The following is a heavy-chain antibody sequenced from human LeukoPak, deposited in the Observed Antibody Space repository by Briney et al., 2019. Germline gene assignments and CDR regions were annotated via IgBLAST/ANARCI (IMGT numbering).Heavy chain of an antibody. CDR3: AGGNSWPGLSY. J-gene: IGHJ4*02. CDR2: IFTAGST. Sequence: PGGSLRLSCAASGFTVSGNYMSWVRQAPGKGLEWVSVIFTAGSTYNADSVKGRFFISRDKSKNTLYPQMNTLRAEDTAVYFCAGGNSWPGLSYWGQGTLLTVSS. CDR1: GFTVSGNY. D-gene: IGHD6-13*01. V-gene: IGHV3-53*01.